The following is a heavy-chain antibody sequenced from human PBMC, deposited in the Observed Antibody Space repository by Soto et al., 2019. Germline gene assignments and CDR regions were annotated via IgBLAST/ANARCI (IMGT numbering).Heavy chain of an antibody. D-gene: IGHD3-10*02. Sequence: EVQLVESGGGLVKPGGSLRLSCAASGFTFSGDAMNWVRQSPGKGLEWVSSISTTSTYIYYADSVKGRFTISRDNANNSLHLQMNDLRAEYTAVYYCARDYVMDVWGQGTTVTVSS. CDR1: GFTFSGDA. V-gene: IGHV3-21*01. CDR3: ARDYVMDV. CDR2: ISTTSTYI. J-gene: IGHJ6*02.